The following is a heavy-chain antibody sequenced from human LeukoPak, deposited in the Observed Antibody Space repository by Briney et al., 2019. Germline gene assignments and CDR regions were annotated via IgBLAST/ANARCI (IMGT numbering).Heavy chain of an antibody. CDR3: ATEGQWLLLHYFDS. D-gene: IGHD6-19*01. CDR1: GYTLTKLS. Sequence: ASVKVSCTVSGYTLTKLSINWVRQAPGKGLDWMGGFDPEDSEPIYAEKFHDRVTMTEDTSTDTAYLELSRLTSEDTAVYYCATEGQWLLLHYFDSWGQGTLVTVSS. CDR2: FDPEDSEP. J-gene: IGHJ4*02. V-gene: IGHV1-24*01.